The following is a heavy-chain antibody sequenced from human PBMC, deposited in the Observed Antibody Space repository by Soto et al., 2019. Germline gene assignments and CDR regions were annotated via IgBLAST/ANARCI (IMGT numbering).Heavy chain of an antibody. CDR1: GFTFSSYG. Sequence: WGSLRLSCAASGFTFSSYGIHFCRHSPFKWLEWVAVIWYDGSNKYYADSVKGRFTISRDNSKNTLYLQMNSLRAEDTAVYYCARGAYYYDSSGYDAFDIWGQGTMVTVSS. CDR3: ARGAYYYDSSGYDAFDI. J-gene: IGHJ3*02. D-gene: IGHD3-22*01. CDR2: IWYDGSNK. V-gene: IGHV3-33*01.